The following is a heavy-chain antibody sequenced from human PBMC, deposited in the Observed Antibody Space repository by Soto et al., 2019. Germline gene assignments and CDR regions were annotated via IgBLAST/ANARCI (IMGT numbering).Heavy chain of an antibody. CDR2: FIPIFVSA. D-gene: IGHD3-10*01. J-gene: IGHJ4*02. V-gene: IGHV1-69*01. Sequence: QVHLVQSGAEVQKAGSSVKVSCKASGGTVSSYAITWVRQAPGKGLEWMGVFIPIFVSAHYAQKFQGRVTITADESTSTAYMELSGLRSEDTAIYYCGRDLSSDSTGFRGYDLWGQGTLVTVSS. CDR3: GRDLSSDSTGFRGYDL. CDR1: GGTVSSYA.